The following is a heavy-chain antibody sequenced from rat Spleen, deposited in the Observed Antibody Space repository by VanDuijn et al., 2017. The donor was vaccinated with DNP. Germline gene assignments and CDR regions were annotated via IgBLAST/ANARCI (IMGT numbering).Heavy chain of an antibody. CDR1: GFTFSDYA. Sequence: EVQLVESGGGLVQPGRSLKLSCAASGFTFSDYAMAWVRQAPKKGLEWVATISYDGSRTYYRDSVKGRFTISRDNAKSTLYLQMDSLRSEDTATYYCARHHSLGVDYWGQGVMVTVSS. CDR3: ARHHSLGVDY. CDR2: ISYDGSRT. V-gene: IGHV5-17*01. J-gene: IGHJ2*01. D-gene: IGHD5-1*01.